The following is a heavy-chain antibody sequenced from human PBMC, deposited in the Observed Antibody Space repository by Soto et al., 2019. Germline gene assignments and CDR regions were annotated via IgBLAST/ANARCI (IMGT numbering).Heavy chain of an antibody. D-gene: IGHD6-13*01. CDR1: GGSISSGGYY. V-gene: IGHV4-31*03. CDR3: ARDIAAAGTGFRWFDP. J-gene: IGHJ5*02. CDR2: IYYSGST. Sequence: SETLSLTCTVSGGSISSGGYYWSWIRQHPGKGLEWIGYIYYSGSTYYNPSLKSRVTISVDTSKNQFSLKLSSVTAADTAVYYCARDIAAAGTGFRWFDPWGQGTLVTVSS.